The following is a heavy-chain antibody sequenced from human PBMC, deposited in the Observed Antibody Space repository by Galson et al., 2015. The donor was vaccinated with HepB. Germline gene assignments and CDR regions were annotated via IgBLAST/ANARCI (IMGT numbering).Heavy chain of an antibody. V-gene: IGHV3-23*01. J-gene: IGHJ4*02. D-gene: IGHD5-18*01. CDR1: GFTFSSHA. Sequence: SLRLSCAASGFTFSSHAMSWVRQTPGKGMEWISSFIGGGGGTYYADSVKGRFTISSDNSRNTLYLQMNSLRADDSAIYYCARTLAPYTGFDYWGQGTLVAVSS. CDR2: FIGGGGGT. CDR3: ARTLAPYTGFDY.